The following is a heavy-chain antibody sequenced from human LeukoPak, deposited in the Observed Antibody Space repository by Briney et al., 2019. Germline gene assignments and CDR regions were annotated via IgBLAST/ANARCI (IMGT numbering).Heavy chain of an antibody. D-gene: IGHD3-3*01. J-gene: IGHJ4*02. CDR2: IISNGGST. Sequence: PGGSLRLSCAASGFTFSSYTMHWVRQAPGEGLEFVSAIISNGGSTYYANSVKGRFTISRDNSKNTLYLQMGSLRAEDMAVYYCARERNGYYNDYWGQGTLVTVSS. CDR3: ARERNGYYNDY. V-gene: IGHV3-64*01. CDR1: GFTFSSYT.